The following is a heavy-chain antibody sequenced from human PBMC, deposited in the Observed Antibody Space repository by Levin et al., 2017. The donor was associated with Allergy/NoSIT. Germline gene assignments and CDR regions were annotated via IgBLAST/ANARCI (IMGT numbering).Heavy chain of an antibody. Sequence: GASVKVSCEASGYTFTSYGISWVRQAPGQGLEWMGWISAYNGNTNYAQKLQDRVTMTTDTSTRTAYMELRSLRSDDTAVYYCARGDDILTGYHRGFDYWGQGTLVTVSS. CDR1: GYTFTSYG. D-gene: IGHD3-9*01. V-gene: IGHV1-18*01. CDR3: ARGDDILTGYHRGFDY. CDR2: ISAYNGNT. J-gene: IGHJ4*02.